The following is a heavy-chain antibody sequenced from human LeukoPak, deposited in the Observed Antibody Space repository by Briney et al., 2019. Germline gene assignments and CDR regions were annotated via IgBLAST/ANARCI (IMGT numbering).Heavy chain of an antibody. J-gene: IGHJ4*02. Sequence: SQTLSLTCTVSGGSINSGGYYWSWIRQPPGKGLEWIGYIYQSGSTYYNPSLKSRVTISVDTSKNQFSLKLSSVTAADTAVYYCARRRVGDYYDSSGYSGWWVDYWGQGTLVTVSS. D-gene: IGHD3-22*01. CDR1: GGSINSGGYY. CDR2: IYQSGST. CDR3: ARRRVGDYYDSSGYSGWWVDY. V-gene: IGHV4-30-2*01.